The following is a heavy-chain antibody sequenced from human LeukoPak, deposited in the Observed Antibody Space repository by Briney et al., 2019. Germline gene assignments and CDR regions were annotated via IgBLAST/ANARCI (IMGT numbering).Heavy chain of an antibody. Sequence: ASVKVSCKASGGTFSSYAISWVRQAPGQRLKWMGRIIPILGIANYAQKFQGRVTITADKSTSTAYMELSSLRSEDTAVYYCASGDSSSWYIPFDYWGQGTLVTVSS. CDR1: GGTFSSYA. CDR3: ASGDSSSWYIPFDY. CDR2: IIPILGIA. D-gene: IGHD6-13*01. V-gene: IGHV1-69*04. J-gene: IGHJ4*02.